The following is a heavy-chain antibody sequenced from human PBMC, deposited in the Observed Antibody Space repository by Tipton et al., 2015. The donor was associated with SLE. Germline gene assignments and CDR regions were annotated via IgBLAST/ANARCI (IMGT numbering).Heavy chain of an antibody. J-gene: IGHJ3*02. CDR1: GFTFSSYS. D-gene: IGHD2-2*02. Sequence: SLRLSCAASGFTFSSYSVNCVRQAPGKGLEWVSSISSSSSYIYYADSVMGRFTISRDNAKNSLYLQMNSLRAEDTAVYYCARDDTPGAFDIWGQGTMVTVSS. CDR2: ISSSSSYI. V-gene: IGHV3-21*03. CDR3: ARDDTPGAFDI.